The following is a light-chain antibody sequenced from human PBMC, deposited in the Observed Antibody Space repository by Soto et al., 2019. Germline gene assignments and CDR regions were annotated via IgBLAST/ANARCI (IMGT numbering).Light chain of an antibody. CDR3: CSYVGRYTWV. CDR2: DVT. CDR1: SSDVGGSDY. V-gene: IGLV2-11*01. J-gene: IGLJ3*02. Sequence: QSALTQPRAVSGSPGQSVTISCAGASSDVGGSDYVSWYQQHPGKAPKVMIYDVTKRPSGVPDRFSGSKSGNTASLTISGLQAEDEAYYYCCSYVGRYTWVFGGGTKLAVL.